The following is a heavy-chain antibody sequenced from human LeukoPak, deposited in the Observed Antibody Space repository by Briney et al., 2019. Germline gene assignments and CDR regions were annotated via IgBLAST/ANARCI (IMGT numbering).Heavy chain of an antibody. D-gene: IGHD6-6*01. CDR1: GGSFSGYY. V-gene: IGHV4-34*01. Sequence: KPSETLSLTCAVYGGSFSGYYWSWIRQPPGKGLEWIGEINHSGSTNYNPSLKSRVTISVDTSKNQFSLKLSSVTAADTAVYYCAKVVGQFDYWGQGTLVTVSS. CDR2: INHSGST. J-gene: IGHJ4*02. CDR3: AKVVGQFDY.